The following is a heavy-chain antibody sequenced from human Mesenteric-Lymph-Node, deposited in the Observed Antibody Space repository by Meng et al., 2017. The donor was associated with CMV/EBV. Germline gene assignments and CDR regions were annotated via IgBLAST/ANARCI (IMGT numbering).Heavy chain of an antibody. CDR2: IYYRGNT. V-gene: IGHV4-39*07. CDR1: GGAVSNGEYC. Sequence: SETLSLTCTVSGGAVSNGEYCWGWIRQSPGKGLEWIGNIYYRGNTYYNPSLRSRVTMSVDTSKGQFSLKLRSVTAADTAVYYCARAVRFSDFWSGYYNGGYYYYYGMDVWGQGTTVTVSS. D-gene: IGHD3-3*01. CDR3: ARAVRFSDFWSGYYNGGYYYYYGMDV. J-gene: IGHJ6*02.